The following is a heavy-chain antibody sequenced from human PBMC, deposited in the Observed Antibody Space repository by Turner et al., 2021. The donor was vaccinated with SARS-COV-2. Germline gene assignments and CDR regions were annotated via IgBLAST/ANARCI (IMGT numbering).Heavy chain of an antibody. CDR2: SSGSGGIT. CDR1: GFTFSSYA. J-gene: IGHJ3*02. Sequence: EVQLLESGGGLVQPGGYLRLYCSASGFTFSSYAMSWVRQAPGKGLEWVSASSGSGGITYYADSVKGRFTISRDNSKNTLYLQMNSLRTEDTAVYYCARARWHYYDSSGYYPDAFDIWGQGTMVTVSS. CDR3: ARARWHYYDSSGYYPDAFDI. D-gene: IGHD3-22*01. V-gene: IGHV3-23*01.